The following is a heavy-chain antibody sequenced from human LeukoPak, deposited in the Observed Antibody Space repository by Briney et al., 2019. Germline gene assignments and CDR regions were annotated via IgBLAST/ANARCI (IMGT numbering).Heavy chain of an antibody. CDR3: ARQRAVSYSSNLYYYYYYMDV. CDR1: GYSISSGYY. Sequence: PSETLSLTCTVSGYSISSGYYWGWIRQPPGKGLEWIGSIYHSGSTYYNPSLKSRVTISVDTSKNQFSLKLSSVTAADTAVYYCARQRAVSYSSNLYYYYYYMDVWGKGTTVTVSS. J-gene: IGHJ6*03. V-gene: IGHV4-38-2*02. CDR2: IYHSGST. D-gene: IGHD6-13*01.